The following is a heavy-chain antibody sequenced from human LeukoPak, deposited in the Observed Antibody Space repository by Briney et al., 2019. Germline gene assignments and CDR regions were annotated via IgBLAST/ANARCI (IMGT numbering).Heavy chain of an antibody. CDR2: ISCSSSSYI. CDR3: ARDLIFCSGGSCYSGLWDY. J-gene: IGHJ4*02. D-gene: IGHD2-15*01. Sequence: GGSLRLSCAASGFTFSSYSMNWVRQAPGKGLEWVSSISCSSSSYIYYADSVKGRFTISRDNAKNSLYLQMNSLRAEDTAVYYCARDLIFCSGGSCYSGLWDYWGQGTLVTVSS. V-gene: IGHV3-21*01. CDR1: GFTFSSYS.